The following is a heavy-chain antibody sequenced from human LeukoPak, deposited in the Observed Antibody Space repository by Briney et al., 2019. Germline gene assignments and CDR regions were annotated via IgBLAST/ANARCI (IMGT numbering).Heavy chain of an antibody. CDR3: ARVYYGSGSLHYYYYYMDV. J-gene: IGHJ6*03. CDR2: MSYDGSNK. D-gene: IGHD3-10*01. Sequence: PGGSLRLSCAASGFTFSKYGIHWVRQAPGKGLEWVAVMSYDGSNKYYADSVKGRFTISRDNSKNTLYLQMNSLRAEDTAVYYCARVYYGSGSLHYYYYYMDVWGKGTTVTISS. V-gene: IGHV3-30*03. CDR1: GFTFSKYG.